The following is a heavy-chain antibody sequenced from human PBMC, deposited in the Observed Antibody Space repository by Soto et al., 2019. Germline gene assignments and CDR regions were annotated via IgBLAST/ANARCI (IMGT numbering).Heavy chain of an antibody. CDR3: ARVYYYDSSCAFDI. CDR2: IYYSGST. Sequence: PSETLSLTCTVSGVSISSGGYYWSWIRQHPGKGLEWIGYIYYSGSTYYNPSLKSRVTISVDTSKNQFSLKLSSVTAADTAVYYCARVYYYDSSCAFDIWGQGTMVTVSS. CDR1: GVSISSGGYY. V-gene: IGHV4-31*03. D-gene: IGHD3-22*01. J-gene: IGHJ3*02.